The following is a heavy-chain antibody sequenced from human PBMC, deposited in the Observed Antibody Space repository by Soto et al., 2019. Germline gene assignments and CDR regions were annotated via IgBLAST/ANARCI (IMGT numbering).Heavy chain of an antibody. J-gene: IGHJ4*02. CDR3: ARKVSSSSWYRYYVASDY. D-gene: IGHD6-13*01. Sequence: SVKVSCKASGGTFSSYAISWVRQAPGQGLEWMGGLIPIFGTGNYAQKFQGRVTSTADESTSTAYMELSSLRSEDTAVYYCARKVSSSSWYRYYVASDYPGPGTLVTVAS. CDR1: GGTFSSYA. V-gene: IGHV1-69*13. CDR2: LIPIFGTG.